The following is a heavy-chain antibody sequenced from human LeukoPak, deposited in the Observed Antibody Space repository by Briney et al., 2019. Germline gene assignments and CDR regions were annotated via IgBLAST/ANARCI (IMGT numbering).Heavy chain of an antibody. CDR3: ARDPNPLLPGYSSGLPGYYYGMDV. CDR2: INPSGDST. J-gene: IGHJ6*02. Sequence: ASVKVSCKASGYTFTGHYIHWVRQAPGQGLEWMGIINPSGDSTSYAQKFQGRVTMTRDTSTSTVYMELSSLRSEDTAVYYCARDPNPLLPGYSSGLPGYYYGMDVWGQGTTVTVSS. D-gene: IGHD6-19*01. V-gene: IGHV1-46*01. CDR1: GYTFTGHY.